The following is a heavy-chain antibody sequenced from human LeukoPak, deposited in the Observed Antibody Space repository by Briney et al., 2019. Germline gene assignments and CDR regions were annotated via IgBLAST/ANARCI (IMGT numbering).Heavy chain of an antibody. V-gene: IGHV4-4*07. CDR2: MYPTGST. CDR1: GGPMSRYY. CDR3: ARTIGGSYYFDY. Sequence: PSETLSLTCTVSGGPMSRYYWSWIRQPAGKGLEWIGRMYPTGSTNYNPSLKSRVTMSVDTSTNQFSLKLSSVTAADTAVYYCARTIGGSYYFDYWGQGTLVTVSS. D-gene: IGHD1-26*01. J-gene: IGHJ4*02.